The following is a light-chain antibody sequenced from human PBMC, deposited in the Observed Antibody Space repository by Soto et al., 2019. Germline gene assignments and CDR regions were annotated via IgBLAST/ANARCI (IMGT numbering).Light chain of an antibody. Sequence: DIQMTQSPSTLSASVGDRVTITCRASPSISSWLAWYQQKPGKAPKLLIYDASSLESGVPSRFSGSGSGTEFTLTISSLQPDDFATYYCQQYNSYRFTFGPGTKVDIK. CDR2: DAS. CDR1: PSISSW. J-gene: IGKJ3*01. CDR3: QQYNSYRFT. V-gene: IGKV1-5*01.